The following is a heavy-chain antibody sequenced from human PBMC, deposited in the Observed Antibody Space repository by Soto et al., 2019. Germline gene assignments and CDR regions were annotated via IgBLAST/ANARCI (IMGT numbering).Heavy chain of an antibody. J-gene: IGHJ6*02. Sequence: GSLRLSCAASGFTFSSYAMHWVRQAPGKGLEWVAVISYDGSNKYYADSVKGRFTISRDNSKNTLYLQMNSLRAEDTAVYYCARDHRGGTFYYYYCMDVWGQGTTVTVSS. D-gene: IGHD2-15*01. CDR1: GFTFSSYA. CDR3: ARDHRGGTFYYYYCMDV. V-gene: IGHV3-30-3*01. CDR2: ISYDGSNK.